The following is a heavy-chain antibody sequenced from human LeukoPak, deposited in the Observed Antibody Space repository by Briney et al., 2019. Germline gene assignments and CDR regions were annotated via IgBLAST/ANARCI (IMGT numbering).Heavy chain of an antibody. Sequence: GESLKISCRGSGYSFTTYWIGWVRQMPGKGLEWPGIIYPGDSDTRYSPSFQGQVTMSADKSINTAYLQWSSLKASDTAMYYCARRQGCSSTSCPPDSWGQGTLVTVSS. CDR2: IYPGDSDT. V-gene: IGHV5-51*01. CDR3: ARRQGCSSTSCPPDS. D-gene: IGHD2-2*01. CDR1: GYSFTTYW. J-gene: IGHJ4*02.